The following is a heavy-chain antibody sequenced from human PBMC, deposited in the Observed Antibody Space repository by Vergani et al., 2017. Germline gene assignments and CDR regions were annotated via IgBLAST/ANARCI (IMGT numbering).Heavy chain of an antibody. V-gene: IGHV3-30-3*01. CDR1: GFTFSSYA. CDR2: ISYDGSNK. D-gene: IGHD4-17*01. J-gene: IGHJ1*01. CDR3: ARDRRGGDSEYFQH. Sequence: QVQLVESGGGVVQPGRSLRLSCAASGFTFSSYAMHWVRQAPGKGLEWVAVISYDGSNKYYADSVKGRFTISRDNSKNTLYLQMNSLRAEDTAVYYCARDRRGGDSEYFQHWGQGTLVTVSS.